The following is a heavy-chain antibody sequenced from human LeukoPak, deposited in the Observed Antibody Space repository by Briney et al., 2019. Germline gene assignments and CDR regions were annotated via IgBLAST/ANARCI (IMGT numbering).Heavy chain of an antibody. CDR1: GFTFSSYG. CDR3: ARDRDGTLDY. D-gene: IGHD1-26*01. V-gene: IGHV1-18*01. J-gene: IGHJ4*02. Sequence: GGSLRLSCAASGFTFSSYGISWVRQAPGQGLEWMGWISAYNGNTNYAQKLQGRVTMTTDTSTSTAYMELRSLRSEDTAVYYCARDRDGTLDYWGQGTLVTVSS. CDR2: ISAYNGNT.